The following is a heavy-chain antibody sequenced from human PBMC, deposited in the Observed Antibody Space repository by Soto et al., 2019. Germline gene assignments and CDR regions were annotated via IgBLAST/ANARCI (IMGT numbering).Heavy chain of an antibody. D-gene: IGHD2-2*01. CDR1: GDSITSSSHY. J-gene: IGHJ4*02. Sequence: SETLSLTCTVSGDSITSSSHYWGWIRQPPGKGLESIANIYYDGNTYYNPSLKSRVTISLDTSKNQFSLRLNSVTAADTAVYYCARDDCISTSCYVSYWGQGTRVTVAS. CDR2: IYYDGNT. CDR3: ARDDCISTSCYVSY. V-gene: IGHV4-39*02.